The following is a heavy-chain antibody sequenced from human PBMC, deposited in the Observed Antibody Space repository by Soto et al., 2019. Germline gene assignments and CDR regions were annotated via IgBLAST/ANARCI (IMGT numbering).Heavy chain of an antibody. V-gene: IGHV1-3*01. D-gene: IGHD1-26*01. J-gene: IGHJ6*03. CDR3: ARGYLVYYMDV. Sequence: ASEKVSCKASGYTFTSYAMHWVRQAPGQRLEWMGWINAGNGNTKYSQKFQGRVTITRDTSASTAYMELSSLRSEDTAVYYCARGYLVYYMDVWGKGTTVTVSS. CDR1: GYTFTSYA. CDR2: INAGNGNT.